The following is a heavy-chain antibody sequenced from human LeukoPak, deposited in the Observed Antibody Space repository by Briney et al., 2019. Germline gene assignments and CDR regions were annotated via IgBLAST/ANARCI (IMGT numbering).Heavy chain of an antibody. CDR2: IYYSGST. CDR1: GGSISSSGYY. V-gene: IGHV4-39*01. D-gene: IGHD2-8*01. J-gene: IGHJ6*03. CDR3: ARRGPVLDRMLGHYYYYMDV. Sequence: PSETLSLTXTVSGGSISSSGYYWGWIRQPPGKGLEWIGNIYYSGSTYYNPSLKSRITISVDTSKNQFSLKLSSVTAADTAVYYCARRGPVLDRMLGHYYYYMDVWGKGTTVTVSS.